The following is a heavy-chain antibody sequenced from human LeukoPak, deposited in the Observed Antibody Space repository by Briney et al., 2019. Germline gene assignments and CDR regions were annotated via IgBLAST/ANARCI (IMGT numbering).Heavy chain of an antibody. Sequence: ASVKVSCXASGYTFTGYYMHWVRQAPGQGLEWMGIINPSGGSTSYAQKFQGRVTMTRDTSTSTVYMELSSLRSEDTAVYYCASNHYYDSSGYHIYYMDVWGKGTTVTVSS. CDR1: GYTFTGYY. V-gene: IGHV1-46*03. CDR2: INPSGGST. J-gene: IGHJ6*03. D-gene: IGHD3-22*01. CDR3: ASNHYYDSSGYHIYYMDV.